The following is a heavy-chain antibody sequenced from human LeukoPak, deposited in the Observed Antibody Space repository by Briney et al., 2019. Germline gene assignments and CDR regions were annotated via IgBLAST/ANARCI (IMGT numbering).Heavy chain of an antibody. CDR2: IKQDGSEK. CDR1: GFTFSSYW. CDR3: AREKYSSSRAYYFDY. Sequence: GGSLRLSCAASGFTFSSYWMSWVRQAPGKGLEWVANIKQDGSEKYYVDSVKGRFTVSRDNAKNSLYLQMNSLRAEDTAVYYCAREKYSSSRAYYFDYWGQGTLVTISS. D-gene: IGHD6-6*01. J-gene: IGHJ4*02. V-gene: IGHV3-7*01.